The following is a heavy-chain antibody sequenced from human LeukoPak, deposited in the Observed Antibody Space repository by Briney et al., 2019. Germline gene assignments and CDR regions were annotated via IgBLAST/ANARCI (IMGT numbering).Heavy chain of an antibody. J-gene: IGHJ6*02. V-gene: IGHV4-34*01. CDR1: GGSFSDYY. CDR2: ISHTGST. CDR3: ARIPIMVRGVHYYYYYGMDV. D-gene: IGHD3-10*01. Sequence: SETLSLTCAVYGGSFSDYYWSWIRQPPGKGLEWIGEISHTGSTIYNPSVNSRVTISVATSKSQISLQLSSVTAADTAVYYCARIPIMVRGVHYYYYYGMDVWGQGTTVTVSS.